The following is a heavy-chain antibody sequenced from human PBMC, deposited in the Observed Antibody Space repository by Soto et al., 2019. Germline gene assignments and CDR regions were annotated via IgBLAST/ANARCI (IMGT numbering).Heavy chain of an antibody. V-gene: IGHV1-69*10. CDR3: AREGYTSSSIHGFLDS. J-gene: IGHJ4*02. D-gene: IGHD6-6*01. CDR2: IIPFLGTT. CDR1: GGTFSSYG. Sequence: GASVKVSCKASGGTFSSYGISWVRQAPGQGLEWMGRIIPFLGTTNYAQNFQDRLTVTADTSTNTAFMELSSLRSDDTAVYYCAREGYTSSSIHGFLDSWGQGTLVTVSS.